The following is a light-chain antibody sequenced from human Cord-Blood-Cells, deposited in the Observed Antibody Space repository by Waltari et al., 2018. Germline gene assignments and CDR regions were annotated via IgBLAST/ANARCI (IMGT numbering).Light chain of an antibody. V-gene: IGLV1-44*01. Sequence: QSVLPHPPSASGTPGPRVTIPCSATRAKIGSNTVNGYQQLPGTAPKPLIYSKKQRPSGVPDRFSGAKSGPSASLAISGLQSEDEADYYCAAWDDSLNGPVFGGGTKLTVL. CDR3: AAWDDSLNGPV. CDR1: RAKIGSNT. J-gene: IGLJ2*01. CDR2: SKK.